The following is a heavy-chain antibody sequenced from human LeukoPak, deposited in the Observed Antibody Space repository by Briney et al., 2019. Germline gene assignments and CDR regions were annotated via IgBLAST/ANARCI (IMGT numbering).Heavy chain of an antibody. Sequence: PSETLSLTCTVSGGSISSYYWSWIRQPAGKGLEWIGRFYTSGSTNYSPSLKSRVTMSVDTSKNQSSLKPSSVTAADTGVYYCARGSSRFDYWGQGTLVTVSS. CDR3: ARGSSRFDY. D-gene: IGHD2-2*01. J-gene: IGHJ4*02. CDR2: FYTSGST. V-gene: IGHV4-4*07. CDR1: GGSISSYY.